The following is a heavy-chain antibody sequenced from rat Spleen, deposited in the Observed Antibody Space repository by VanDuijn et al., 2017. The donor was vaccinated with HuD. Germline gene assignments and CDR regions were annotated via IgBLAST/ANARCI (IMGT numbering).Heavy chain of an antibody. D-gene: IGHD1-11*01. CDR3: ARHGSSNYGWYFDY. Sequence: EVQLVEFGGGLVQPGRSLKLSCAASGFTFSDHAMAWVRQAPKKGLEWVATVIYDGTTTYYRDSVKGRFTISRDNAENTLYLQLDNLRSEDTATYYCARHGSSNYGWYFDYWGHGVRVTVSS. CDR2: VIYDGTTT. J-gene: IGHJ2*01. V-gene: IGHV5-17*01. CDR1: GFTFSDHA.